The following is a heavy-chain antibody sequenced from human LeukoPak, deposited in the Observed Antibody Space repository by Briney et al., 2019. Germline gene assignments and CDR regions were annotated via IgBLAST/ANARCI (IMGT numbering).Heavy chain of an antibody. J-gene: IGHJ4*02. D-gene: IGHD2-2*01. CDR3: ARFSVVVPAANESPYSYYFDY. CDR2: INHSGST. V-gene: IGHV4-34*01. CDR1: GGSFSGYY. Sequence: SETLSLTCAVYGGSFSGYYWSWIRQPPGKGLEWIGEINHSGSTNYNPSLKSRVTISVDTSKNQFSLKLSSVTAADTAVYYCARFSVVVPAANESPYSYYFDYWGQGTLVTVSS.